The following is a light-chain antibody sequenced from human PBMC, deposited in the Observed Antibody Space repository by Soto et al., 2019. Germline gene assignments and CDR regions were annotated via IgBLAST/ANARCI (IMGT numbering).Light chain of an antibody. Sequence: IVLTHSPGTLSLSPGERATLSFRASQSVSSSYLAWYQQKPGQAPRLLIYGASSRATGIPDRFSGSGSGTDFTLTISSLEPEDFAVYYCQKRSNWPRTCGQGTKVAIK. CDR2: GAS. J-gene: IGKJ1*01. V-gene: IGKV3D-20*02. CDR3: QKRSNWPRT. CDR1: QSVSSSY.